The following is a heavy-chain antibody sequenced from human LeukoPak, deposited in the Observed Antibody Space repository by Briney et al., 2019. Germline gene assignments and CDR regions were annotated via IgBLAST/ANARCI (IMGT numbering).Heavy chain of an antibody. V-gene: IGHV1-8*03. J-gene: IGHJ6*03. CDR2: MNPNSGNT. Sequence: ASVKVSCKASGYTFTSYDINWVRQATGQGLEWMGWMNPNSGNTGYAQKFQGRVTITRNTSISTAYMELSSLRSDDTAVYYCARARRSDLLNYYYYDYMDVWGKGTTVTASS. D-gene: IGHD1-26*01. CDR1: GYTFTSYD. CDR3: ARARRSDLLNYYYYDYMDV.